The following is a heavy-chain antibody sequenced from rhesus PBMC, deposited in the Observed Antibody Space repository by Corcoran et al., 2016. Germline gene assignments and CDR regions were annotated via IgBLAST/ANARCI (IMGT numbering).Heavy chain of an antibody. CDR3: ARVGNFWTLGMGLDS. CDR2: ISYDGSKK. CDR1: GFTFSSYG. Sequence: EVQLVESGGGLVQPGGSLRLSCAASGFTFSSYGMHWVRQAPGKGLEWVAVISYDGSKKYYADSVKYRFTISRDNSKSMLYLQMNNRKLEDTAVYYCARVGNFWTLGMGLDSWGQGVVVTVSS. V-gene: IGHV3-54*02. D-gene: IGHD3-3*01. J-gene: IGHJ6*01.